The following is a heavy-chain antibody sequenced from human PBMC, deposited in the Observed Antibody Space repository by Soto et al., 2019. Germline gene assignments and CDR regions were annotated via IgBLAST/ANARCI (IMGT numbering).Heavy chain of an antibody. CDR3: ARDWGLYSSGGSCHPIDP. Sequence: SETLSLTCTVSGGSISSGDYYWSWIRQPPGKGLEWIGYIYYSGSTYYNPSLKSRVTISVDTSKNQFSLKLSSVTAADTAVCYCARDWGLYSSGGSCHPIDPWGQGTLVTVSS. CDR1: GGSISSGDYY. J-gene: IGHJ5*02. D-gene: IGHD2-15*01. V-gene: IGHV4-30-4*01. CDR2: IYYSGST.